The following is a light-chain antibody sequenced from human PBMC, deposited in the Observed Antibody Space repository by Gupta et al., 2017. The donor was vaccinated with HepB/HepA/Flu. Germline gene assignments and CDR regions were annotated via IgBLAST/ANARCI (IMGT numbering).Light chain of an antibody. CDR1: QSVSSY. CDR2: DAS. Sequence: EIVLTQSLATLSLSPGERATLSCRASQSVSSYLAWYQQKPGQAPRLLTYDASNRATGIPARFSGSGSGTDFTLTISSLEPEDFAVYYCQQRSNWPPITFGQGTRLEIK. V-gene: IGKV3-11*01. CDR3: QQRSNWPPIT. J-gene: IGKJ5*01.